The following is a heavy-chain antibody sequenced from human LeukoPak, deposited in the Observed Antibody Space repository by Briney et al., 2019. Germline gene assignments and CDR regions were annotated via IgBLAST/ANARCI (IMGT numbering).Heavy chain of an antibody. Sequence: PGGSLRLSCAASGFSFSFSTSGMHWDRQAPGKGLDWVAFIRFDGSNKFYTDSVKGRFTVSRDNSKNTMFLQMNSLRDEDTAVYFCAKGWHSSSWLSAYWGQGTLVTVSS. V-gene: IGHV3-30*02. CDR3: AKGWHSSSWLSAY. J-gene: IGHJ4*02. CDR2: IRFDGSNK. D-gene: IGHD6-13*01. CDR1: GFSFSFSTSG.